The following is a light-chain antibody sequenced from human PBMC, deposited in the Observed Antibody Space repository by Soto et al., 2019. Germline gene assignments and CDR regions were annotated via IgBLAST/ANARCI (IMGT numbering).Light chain of an antibody. J-gene: IGKJ5*01. Sequence: IQMTQSPSTLSASVGDRVTITFRASQSISNRLAWYQQKPGRAPKPLIFDASTLRTGVPSRFSGSGSGSEFNFTITGLQPDDFATYFCQQYYTYATFGHGTLLEI. CDR3: QQYYTYAT. V-gene: IGKV1-5*01. CDR1: QSISNR. CDR2: DAS.